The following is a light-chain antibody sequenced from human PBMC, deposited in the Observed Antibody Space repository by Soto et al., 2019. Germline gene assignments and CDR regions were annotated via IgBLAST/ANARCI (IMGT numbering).Light chain of an antibody. V-gene: IGKV3-20*01. CDR3: QHYFGSLYT. J-gene: IGKJ2*01. CDR2: AAS. CDR1: QSISSTY. Sequence: SVLTQSRGTLSLSPGEGATLSCRTSQSISSTYLAWYQQRPGQAPRLLIYAASSRATGIPDRFSGSGSGTDFTLTISRLEPEDFAVYYCQHYFGSLYTFGQGTKLEIK.